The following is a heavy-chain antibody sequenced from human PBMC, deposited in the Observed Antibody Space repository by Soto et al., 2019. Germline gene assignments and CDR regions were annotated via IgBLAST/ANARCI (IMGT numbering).Heavy chain of an antibody. J-gene: IGHJ5*02. CDR3: ARDSIVAAETDP. Sequence: PSETLSLTCTVSGGSVSSGNYYWSWIRQPPGKGLEWIGYIYYSGSTNYNPSLKSRVTMSVDTSKNQFSLKLSSVTAADTAVYYCARDSIVAAETDPWGQGTLVTVSS. CDR1: GGSVSSGNYY. V-gene: IGHV4-61*01. CDR2: IYYSGST. D-gene: IGHD6-13*01.